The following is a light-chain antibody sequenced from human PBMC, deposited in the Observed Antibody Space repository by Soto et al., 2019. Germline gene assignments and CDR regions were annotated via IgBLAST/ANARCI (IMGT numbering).Light chain of an antibody. CDR3: QSYDSSLSVV. CDR1: SSNIGAGYD. CDR2: VNS. J-gene: IGLJ2*01. Sequence: QSVLTQPPSVSGAPGQRVTISCTGSSSNIGAGYDVHWYQQLPGTAPKLLIYVNSNRPSGVPDRFSGSKSGTSASLAITGLQDEDEADYYCQSYDSSLSVVFGGGTQLTVL. V-gene: IGLV1-40*01.